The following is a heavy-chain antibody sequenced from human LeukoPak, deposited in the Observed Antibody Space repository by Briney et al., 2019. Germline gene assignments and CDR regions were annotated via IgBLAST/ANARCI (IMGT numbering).Heavy chain of an antibody. CDR2: IMSIFDTA. V-gene: IGHV1-69*13. CDR3: ARDSGNYDILTGYNLAPLFV. Sequence: GASVKVSCKASGGTFSNYAISWVRQAPGQGLEWMGGIMSIFDTADYAQKFQGRLTITADESTSTAYMELSSLRSEDTAVYYCARDSGNYDILTGYNLAPLFVWGQGTLVTVSS. D-gene: IGHD3-9*01. J-gene: IGHJ4*02. CDR1: GGTFSNYA.